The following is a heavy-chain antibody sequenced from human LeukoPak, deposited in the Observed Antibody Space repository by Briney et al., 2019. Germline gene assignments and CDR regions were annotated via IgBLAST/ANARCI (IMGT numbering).Heavy chain of an antibody. D-gene: IGHD4-17*01. V-gene: IGHV4-59*12. Sequence: SETLSLTCTVSGGSISSYYWSWIRQPPGKGLEWIGYIYYSGSTNYNPSLKSRVTISVDTSKNQFSLKLSSVTAADTAVYFCARVSTVTTWTFDIWGQGTMVTVSS. J-gene: IGHJ3*02. CDR2: IYYSGST. CDR1: GGSISSYY. CDR3: ARVSTVTTWTFDI.